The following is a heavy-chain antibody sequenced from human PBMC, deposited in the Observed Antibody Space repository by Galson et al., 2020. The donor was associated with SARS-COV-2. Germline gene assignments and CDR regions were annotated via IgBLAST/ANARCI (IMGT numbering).Heavy chain of an antibody. Sequence: GESLKISCAASGFTFSSYWMHWVRQAPGKGLVWVSRINSDGSSTSYADSVKGRFTISRDNAKNTLYLQMNSLRAEDTAVYYCARRTCSGGSCGMDYWGQGTLVTVSS. D-gene: IGHD2-15*01. CDR3: ARRTCSGGSCGMDY. J-gene: IGHJ4*02. CDR2: INSDGSST. CDR1: GFTFSSYW. V-gene: IGHV3-74*01.